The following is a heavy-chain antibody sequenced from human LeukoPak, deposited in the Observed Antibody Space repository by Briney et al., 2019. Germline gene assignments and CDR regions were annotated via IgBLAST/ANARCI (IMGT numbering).Heavy chain of an antibody. CDR3: ATLAATSAFDI. D-gene: IGHD2-15*01. J-gene: IGHJ3*02. V-gene: IGHV3-11*01. CDR1: GFTFSSYA. Sequence: PGGSLRLSCAASGFTFSSYAMSWIRQAPGKGLEWVSYISSSGSTIYYADSVKGRFTISRDNAKNSLYLQMNSLRAEDTAVYYCATLAATSAFDIWGQGTMVTVSS. CDR2: ISSSGSTI.